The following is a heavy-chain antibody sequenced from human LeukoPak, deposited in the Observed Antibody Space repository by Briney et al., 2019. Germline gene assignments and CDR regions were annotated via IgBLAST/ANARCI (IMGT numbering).Heavy chain of an antibody. Sequence: GGSLRLSCAASGFTFTNNFMSWVRQVPGKGLEWVANIKQDGSEKTYADSVRGRFTIFRDNAKDSVYLQMNSLRAEDSAIYYCAREGFYFFDFWGQGTLVAVSS. J-gene: IGHJ4*01. CDR1: GFTFTNNF. CDR3: AREGFYFFDF. CDR2: IKQDGSEK. V-gene: IGHV3-7*01.